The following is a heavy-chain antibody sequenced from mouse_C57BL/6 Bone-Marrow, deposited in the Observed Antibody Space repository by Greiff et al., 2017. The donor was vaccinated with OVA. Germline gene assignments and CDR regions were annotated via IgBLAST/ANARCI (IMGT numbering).Heavy chain of an antibody. CDR3: AREVYDYGLSYWYFDV. V-gene: IGHV3-1*01. CDR1: GYSITSGYD. CDR2: ISYSGST. J-gene: IGHJ1*03. Sequence: EVKLMESGPGMVKPSQSLSLTCTVTGYSITSGYDWHWIRHFPGNKLEWMGYISYSGSTNSNPSLKSRISITHDTSKNHFFLKLNSVTTEDTATYYCAREVYDYGLSYWYFDVWGTGTTVTVSS. D-gene: IGHD2-4*01.